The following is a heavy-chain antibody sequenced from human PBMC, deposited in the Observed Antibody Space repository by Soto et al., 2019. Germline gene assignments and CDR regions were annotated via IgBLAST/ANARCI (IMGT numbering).Heavy chain of an antibody. D-gene: IGHD3-16*02. J-gene: IGHJ4*02. CDR1: GDTFTSYG. V-gene: IGHV1-18*04. Sequence: AAVKVSCKASGDTFTSYGISWVRQAPGQGLEWMGWISAYNGNTNYAQKLQGRVTMATDTSTSTAYMELRSLRSDDTAVYYCARARSYYDYVWGSYRYGSLDYWGQGTLVTVSS. CDR3: ARARSYYDYVWGSYRYGSLDY. CDR2: ISAYNGNT.